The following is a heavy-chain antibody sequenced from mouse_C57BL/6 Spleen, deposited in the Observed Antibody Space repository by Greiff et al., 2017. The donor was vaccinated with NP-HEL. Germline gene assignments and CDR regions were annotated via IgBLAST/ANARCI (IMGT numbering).Heavy chain of an antibody. CDR3: ARSGDSTVVAHFDY. Sequence: QVHVKQPGAELVKPGASVKMSCKASGYTFTSYWITWVKQRPGQGLEWIGDIYPGSGSTNYNEKFKSKATLTVDTSSSTAYMQLSSLTSEDSAVYYCARSGDSTVVAHFDYWGQGTTLTVSS. V-gene: IGHV1-55*01. J-gene: IGHJ2*01. CDR2: IYPGSGST. CDR1: GYTFTSYW. D-gene: IGHD1-1*01.